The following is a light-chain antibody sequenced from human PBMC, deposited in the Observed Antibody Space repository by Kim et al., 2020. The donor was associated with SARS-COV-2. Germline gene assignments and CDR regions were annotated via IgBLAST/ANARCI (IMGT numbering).Light chain of an antibody. CDR1: QSVSNSY. V-gene: IGKV3-20*01. CDR2: GAS. CDR3: LQYGSSPWT. J-gene: IGKJ1*01. Sequence: STGERATLSCRASQSVSNSYLAWYQQKPGRAPRLLMYGASSRATGIPDRFSGSGSATDFTLTISRLEPEDFAVYYCLQYGSSPWTFGQGTKVEIK.